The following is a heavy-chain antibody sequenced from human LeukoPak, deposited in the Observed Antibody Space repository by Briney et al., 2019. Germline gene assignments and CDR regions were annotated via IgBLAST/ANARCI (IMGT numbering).Heavy chain of an antibody. Sequence: GGSLRLSCAASEFIFSGYWMSWVRQAPGKGLEWVANIKQDGSEKQYVDSVRGRFTISRDNAKNSLYLQMNSLRVEDTAVYYCARDGFVGAADYWGQGTLVTVSS. V-gene: IGHV3-7*01. D-gene: IGHD6-13*01. CDR2: IKQDGSEK. J-gene: IGHJ4*02. CDR1: EFIFSGYW. CDR3: ARDGFVGAADY.